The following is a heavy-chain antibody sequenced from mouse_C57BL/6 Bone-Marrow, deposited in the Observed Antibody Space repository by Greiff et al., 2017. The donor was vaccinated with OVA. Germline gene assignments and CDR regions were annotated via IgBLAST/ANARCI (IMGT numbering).Heavy chain of an antibody. V-gene: IGHV1-59*01. J-gene: IGHJ2*02. CDR2: IAPSDSYI. CDR3: AHYGSRLYLHY. Sequence: QVQLQQSGAELVRPGTSVKLSCKASGYTFTNYWMHWVKQRPGQGLEWIGVIAPSDSYINYNQKFKGRATLTVDTSSSTAYMHLSSLTSEDSAVYYCAHYGSRLYLHYWGQGTSLSLSS. CDR1: GYTFTNYW. D-gene: IGHD1-1*01.